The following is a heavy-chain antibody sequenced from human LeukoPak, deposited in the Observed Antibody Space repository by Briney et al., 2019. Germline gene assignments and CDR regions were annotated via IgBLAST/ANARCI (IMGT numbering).Heavy chain of an antibody. CDR1: GFTFTTHW. Sequence: GGSLRLSCGASGFTFTTHWIHWVRQAPGKGLVWVSRIKPDGSDTNYADSVKGRFTISRDNSKNTLYLQMNSLRAEDTAVYYCARDDYWGQGTLVTVSS. CDR2: IKPDGSDT. J-gene: IGHJ4*02. V-gene: IGHV3-74*01. CDR3: ARDDY.